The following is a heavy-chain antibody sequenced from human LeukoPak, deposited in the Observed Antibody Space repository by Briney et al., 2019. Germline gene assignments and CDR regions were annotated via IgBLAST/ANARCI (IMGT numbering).Heavy chain of an antibody. D-gene: IGHD6-13*01. CDR3: ARVGSIAAAGTSDY. Sequence: GGSLRLSCAASGFTFSDYYMSWIRQAPEKGLEWVTYISSSGSYANYADSVKGRFTISRDNAKNSLSLQMNSLRAEDTAVYYCARVGSIAAAGTSDYWGQGTLVTVSS. V-gene: IGHV3-11*05. CDR2: ISSSGSYA. J-gene: IGHJ4*02. CDR1: GFTFSDYY.